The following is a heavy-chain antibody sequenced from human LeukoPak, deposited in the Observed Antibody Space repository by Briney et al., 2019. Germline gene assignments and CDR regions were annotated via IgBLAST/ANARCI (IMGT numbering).Heavy chain of an antibody. D-gene: IGHD7-27*01. CDR1: GYTFTSYG. CDR2: ISAYNGNT. J-gene: IGHJ3*02. Sequence: RASVKVSCKASGYTFTSYGISWVRQAPGQGLEWMGWISAYNGNTNYAQKLQGRVTMTTDTSTSTAYMELRSLRSDDTAVYYCARVETHWGPGRPGAFDIWGQGTMVTVSS. CDR3: ARVETHWGPGRPGAFDI. V-gene: IGHV1-18*01.